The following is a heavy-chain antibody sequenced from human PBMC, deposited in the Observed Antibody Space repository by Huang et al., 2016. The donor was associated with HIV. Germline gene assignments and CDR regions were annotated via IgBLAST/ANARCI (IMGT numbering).Heavy chain of an antibody. Sequence: QVQLHQWGAGLLKPSETLSLTCAVYGGSFSGPNWTWIPQTPGKGLEWIGEINHSGRTNYSPSRKRRVTISLDTSKNQFSLRLRSVTAADTAVYYCARRRGDARGFLGLDFCGQGTLVTVSS. CDR1: GGSFSGPN. CDR2: INHSGRT. J-gene: IGHJ4*02. CDR3: ARRRGDARGFLGLDF. D-gene: IGHD3-16*01. V-gene: IGHV4-34*01.